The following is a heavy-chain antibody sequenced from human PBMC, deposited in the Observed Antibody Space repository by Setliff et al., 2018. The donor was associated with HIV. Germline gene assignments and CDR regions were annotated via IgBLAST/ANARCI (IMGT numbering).Heavy chain of an antibody. CDR1: GGSINRSPYY. Sequence: KPSETLSLTCTVSGGSINRSPYYWGWIRQPPGKGLEWIASIFYSGSTYHNPSLKSRVTISVDTANNQFSLKLTAVTAADTAVYYCARGGGHHSSSWYLTGTSYFDCWGPGALVTVSS. CDR2: IFYSGST. J-gene: IGHJ4*02. V-gene: IGHV4-39*07. CDR3: ARGGGHHSSSWYLTGTSYFDC. D-gene: IGHD6-13*01.